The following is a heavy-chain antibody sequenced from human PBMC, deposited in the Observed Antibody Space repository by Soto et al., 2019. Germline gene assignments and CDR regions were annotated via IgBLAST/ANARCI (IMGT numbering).Heavy chain of an antibody. D-gene: IGHD2-15*01. Sequence: GASVKVSCKVSGYTLTELSMHWLRQAPGKGLEWMGGFDPEDGETIYAQKFQGRVTMTEDTSTDTAYMELSSLRSEDTAVYYCATEVLGYCSGGSCNWFDPWGQGTLVTVSS. CDR1: GYTLTELS. J-gene: IGHJ5*02. V-gene: IGHV1-24*01. CDR3: ATEVLGYCSGGSCNWFDP. CDR2: FDPEDGET.